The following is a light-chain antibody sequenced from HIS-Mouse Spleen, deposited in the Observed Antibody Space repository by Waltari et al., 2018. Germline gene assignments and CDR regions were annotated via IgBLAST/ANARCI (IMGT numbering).Light chain of an antibody. CDR2: DVS. J-gene: IGLJ2*01. CDR1: SSDVGGYNY. CDR3: SSYTSSSFNVV. Sequence: QSALTQPASVSGSPGQSITISCTGTSSDVGGYNYVSWSQQHPGKPPKLMIYDVSNRPSGVSNRFSGSKSGNTASLTISGLQAEDEADYYCSSYTSSSFNVVFGGGTKLTVL. V-gene: IGLV2-14*03.